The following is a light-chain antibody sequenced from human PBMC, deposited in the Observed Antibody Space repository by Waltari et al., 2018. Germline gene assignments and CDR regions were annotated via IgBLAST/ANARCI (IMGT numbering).Light chain of an antibody. Sequence: EIVLTQSPGTLSLSPGERATLSCRASQSVSSSYLAWYQQKPGQAPRLLIFAASSRATGVPDRFSGSGSGTDYTLTIRRLEPEDFAVYYCQQYGPSSGWTFGQGTKVEIK. J-gene: IGKJ1*01. V-gene: IGKV3-20*01. CDR3: QQYGPSSGWT. CDR1: QSVSSSY. CDR2: AAS.